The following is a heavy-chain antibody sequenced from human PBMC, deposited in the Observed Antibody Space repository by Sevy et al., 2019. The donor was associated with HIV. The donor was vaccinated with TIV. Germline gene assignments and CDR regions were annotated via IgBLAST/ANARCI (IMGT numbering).Heavy chain of an antibody. D-gene: IGHD2-2*01. CDR3: ATGKGYCSSTSCQPDFDY. CDR2: FDPEDGET. Sequence: ASVKVSCKVSGYTLTELSMRWVRQAPGKGLEWMGGFDPEDGETIYAQKFQGRVTMTEDTSTDTAYMELSSLRSEDTAVYYCATGKGYCSSTSCQPDFDYWGQGTLVTVSS. CDR1: GYTLTELS. V-gene: IGHV1-24*01. J-gene: IGHJ4*02.